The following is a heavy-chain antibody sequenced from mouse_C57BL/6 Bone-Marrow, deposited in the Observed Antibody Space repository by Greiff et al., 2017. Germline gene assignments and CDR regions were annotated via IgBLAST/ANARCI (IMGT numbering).Heavy chain of an antibody. Sequence: QVQLKESGAELVKPGASVKMSCKASGYTFTTSPIEWMKQIHGQSLEWIGNFHPYNDDTKYNEKFKGKATLTVEKSSSTVYLDISRITSGGPAVYDCARGGNDGGYYSDDWGQGTTLTVSS. J-gene: IGHJ2*01. D-gene: IGHD1-1*02. V-gene: IGHV1-47*01. CDR3: ARGGNDGGYYSDD. CDR1: GYTFTTSP. CDR2: FHPYNDDT.